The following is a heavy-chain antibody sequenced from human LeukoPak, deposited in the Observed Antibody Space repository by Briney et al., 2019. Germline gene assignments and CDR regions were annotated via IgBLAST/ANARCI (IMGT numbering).Heavy chain of an antibody. D-gene: IGHD6-13*01. CDR3: ARAAAGTLYYFDY. CDR2: ISSSSSYL. V-gene: IGHV3-21*01. CDR1: GFIFSSYS. J-gene: IGHJ4*02. Sequence: GGSLRLSCAASGFIFSSYSMNWVRQAPGKGLEWVSSISSSSSYLYYADSLKGRFTISRDNAKNTLYLQMNSLRAEDTAVYYCARAAAGTLYYFDYWGQGTLVTVSS.